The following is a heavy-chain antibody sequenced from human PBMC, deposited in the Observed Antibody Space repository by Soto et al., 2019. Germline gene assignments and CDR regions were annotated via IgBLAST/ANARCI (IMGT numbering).Heavy chain of an antibody. D-gene: IGHD3-16*01. CDR1: GDSITSGMYS. Sequence: QLMLQESGSGLVRPSQTLSLTCTVSGDSITSGMYSWSWIRQAPGKGLEWIGNIHVTGYTAFSPSLRRRVTMSVATSRNQFSINLNSVTAADTAVYFCARGGALRPNGHVPLDFWGQGTLVTVSS. CDR3: ARGGALRPNGHVPLDF. V-gene: IGHV4-30-2*01. J-gene: IGHJ4*02. CDR2: IHVTGYT.